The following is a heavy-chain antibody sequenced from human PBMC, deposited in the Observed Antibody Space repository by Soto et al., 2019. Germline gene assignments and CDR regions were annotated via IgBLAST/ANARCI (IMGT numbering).Heavy chain of an antibody. CDR1: GGSISSTNW. Sequence: SETLSLTCVVSGGSISSTNWWTWVRQPPGKRLEWIGEIYHNGSPTYSPSLRGRATISVDKSNNQFSLRLRSVTASDTAVYYCASYDFWSGPVYWGQGTLVTVSS. CDR3: ASYDFWSGPVY. CDR2: IYHNGSP. V-gene: IGHV4-4*02. J-gene: IGHJ4*02. D-gene: IGHD3-3*01.